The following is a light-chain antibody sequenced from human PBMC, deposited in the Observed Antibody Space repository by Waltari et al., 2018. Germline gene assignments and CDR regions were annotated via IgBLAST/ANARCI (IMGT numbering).Light chain of an antibody. Sequence: EIVLTQSPATLSLSPGERATLSCRASQSVSSYLAWYQQKPGQAPRLLIYDASNRATGIPARFRGSGSGTDFTLTISSLEPEDFAVDYCQQRSNWPITFGQGTRLEIK. V-gene: IGKV3-11*01. CDR1: QSVSSY. CDR3: QQRSNWPIT. CDR2: DAS. J-gene: IGKJ5*01.